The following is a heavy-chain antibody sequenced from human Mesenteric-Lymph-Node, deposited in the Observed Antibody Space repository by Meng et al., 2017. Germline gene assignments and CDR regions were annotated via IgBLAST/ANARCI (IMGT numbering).Heavy chain of an antibody. J-gene: IGHJ4*01. CDR2: IYPGDSDT. V-gene: IGHV5-51*01. Sequence: GESLKISCKGSGYSFTSYWIGWVRQMPGKGLEWMGIIYPGDSDTRYSPSFQGQVTISADKSISTAYLQWSSLKASDTAMYYCARGGGYYYDSSGYYPFDYWGHGTLVTVSS. D-gene: IGHD3-22*01. CDR1: GYSFTSYW. CDR3: ARGGGYYYDSSGYYPFDY.